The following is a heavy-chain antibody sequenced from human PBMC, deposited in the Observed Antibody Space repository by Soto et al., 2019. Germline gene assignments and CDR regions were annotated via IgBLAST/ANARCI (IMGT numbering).Heavy chain of an antibody. CDR3: AKDHTGGTGYYYYGMDF. J-gene: IGHJ6*02. CDR1: GFTFSSYG. D-gene: IGHD1-26*01. Sequence: GGSLRLSCAASGFTFSSYGMHWVRQAPGKGLEWVAVISYDGSNKYYADSVKGRFTISRDDSKNTLYLQMNSLRAEDTAVYYCAKDHTGGTGYYYYGMDFWGQGTTVTVSS. V-gene: IGHV3-30*18. CDR2: ISYDGSNK.